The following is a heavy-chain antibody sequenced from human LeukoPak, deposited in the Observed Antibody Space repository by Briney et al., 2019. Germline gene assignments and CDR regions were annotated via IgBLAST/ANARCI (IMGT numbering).Heavy chain of an antibody. CDR3: ARAPDPTIFGEKNGVNWFDP. D-gene: IGHD3-3*01. Sequence: ASVKVSCKASGYTFTSYYMHWVRQAPGQGLEWMGIINPSGGSTSYAQKFQGRVTMTRDMSTSTVYMELSSLRSEDTAVYYCARAPDPTIFGEKNGVNWFDPWGQGTLVTVSS. CDR2: INPSGGST. CDR1: GYTFTSYY. J-gene: IGHJ5*02. V-gene: IGHV1-46*01.